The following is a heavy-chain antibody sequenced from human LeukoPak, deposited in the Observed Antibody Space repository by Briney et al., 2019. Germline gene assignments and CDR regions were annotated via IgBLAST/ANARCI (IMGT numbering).Heavy chain of an antibody. CDR1: GGSISSYY. D-gene: IGHD6-6*01. Sequence: SSETLSLTCTVSGGSISSYYWSWIRQPPGKGLEWIGYIYYSGSTNYNPSLKRRVTISVDTSKNQFSLKLSPVTAADTAVYYCARSPKAARTKFDYWGQGTLVTVSS. CDR2: IYYSGST. CDR3: ARSPKAARTKFDY. V-gene: IGHV4-59*08. J-gene: IGHJ4*02.